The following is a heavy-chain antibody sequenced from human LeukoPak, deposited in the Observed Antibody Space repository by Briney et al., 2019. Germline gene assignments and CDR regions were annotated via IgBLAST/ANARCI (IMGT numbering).Heavy chain of an antibody. D-gene: IGHD6-19*01. CDR3: AKVVAVAGYKSDFDY. CDR2: ISGSGGST. Sequence: PGGSLRLSCAASGFTFSSYAMSWVRQAPGKGLEWVSAISGSGGSTYYADSVKGRFTISRDNSKNTLYLQMNSLRAEDTAVYYCAKVVAVAGYKSDFDYWGQGTLVTVSS. V-gene: IGHV3-23*01. CDR1: GFTFSSYA. J-gene: IGHJ4*02.